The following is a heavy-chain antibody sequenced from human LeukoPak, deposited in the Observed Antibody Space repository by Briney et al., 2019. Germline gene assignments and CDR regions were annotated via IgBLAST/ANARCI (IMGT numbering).Heavy chain of an antibody. CDR1: GGFISTYY. Sequence: SETLSLTCTVSGGFISTYYWSWIRQPPGKGLEWIGFISYSGSTYHDPSLKSRVTMSVDTSKNQFSLNLRSVTAADTAVYYCARDRYSYGFWGQGILVTVSS. V-gene: IGHV4-59*01. J-gene: IGHJ4*02. D-gene: IGHD5-18*01. CDR2: ISYSGST. CDR3: ARDRYSYGF.